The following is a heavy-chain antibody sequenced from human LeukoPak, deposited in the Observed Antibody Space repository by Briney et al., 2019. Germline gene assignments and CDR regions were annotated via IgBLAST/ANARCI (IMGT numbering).Heavy chain of an antibody. CDR3: ARLRIPNMHGFDK. V-gene: IGHV3-23*01. CDR1: VFTFKNYA. J-gene: IGHJ4*02. D-gene: IGHD4-17*01. CDR2: ISVSATNT. Sequence: PGGSLRLSCAASVFTFKNYAMSCVPQAPGRGLECVSVISVSATNTYYADSVKRRFTISRDNAKNTLHLQMNRLRAEDTAVYYCARLRIPNMHGFDKWDQGQLVMVSS.